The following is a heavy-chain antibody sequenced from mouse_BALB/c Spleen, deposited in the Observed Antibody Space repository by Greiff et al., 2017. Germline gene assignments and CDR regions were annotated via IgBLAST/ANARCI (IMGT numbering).Heavy chain of an antibody. D-gene: IGHD2-5*01. CDR3: ARQAPYSKPWFAY. Sequence: EVQLVESGGDLVKPGGSLKLSCAASGFTFSSYGMSWVRQTPDKRLEWVATISSGGSYTYYPDSVKGRFTISRYNAKNTLYLQMSSLKSEDTAMYYCARQAPYSKPWFAYWGQGTLVTVSA. CDR1: GFTFSSYG. CDR2: ISSGGSYT. J-gene: IGHJ3*01. V-gene: IGHV5-6*01.